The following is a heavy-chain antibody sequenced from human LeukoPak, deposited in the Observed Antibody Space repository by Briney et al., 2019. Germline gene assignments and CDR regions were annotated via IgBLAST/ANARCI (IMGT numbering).Heavy chain of an antibody. V-gene: IGHV4-39*01. CDR3: ARHNGGVTLVTDWFDP. D-gene: IGHD2-8*02. CDR1: RCSISSRNYY. CDR2: IFYSANT. Sequence: SEALPLTCMVCRCSISSRNYYGRCTRDPPEKAVEGLGSIFYSANTYYNPSLKSRVTISVDTSKTKFSLSLRSVIAADTAPYYCARHNGGVTLVTDWFDPCGQGTLVTVSS. J-gene: IGHJ5*02.